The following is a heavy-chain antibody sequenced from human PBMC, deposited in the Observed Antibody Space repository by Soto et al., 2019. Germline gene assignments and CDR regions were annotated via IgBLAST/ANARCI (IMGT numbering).Heavy chain of an antibody. CDR3: TTQGFGGLHGLVDV. D-gene: IGHD3-10*01. J-gene: IGHJ6*02. CDR1: GGSVSSGSYY. Sequence: SETLSLTCTVSGGSVSSGSYYWSWIRQPPGKGLEWIGYISYIGITHYNPSLKSRVSISVDTSKNQFSLKLTSVTAADTAVYYCTTQGFGGLHGLVDVWGQGTTVTVSS. V-gene: IGHV4-61*01. CDR2: ISYIGIT.